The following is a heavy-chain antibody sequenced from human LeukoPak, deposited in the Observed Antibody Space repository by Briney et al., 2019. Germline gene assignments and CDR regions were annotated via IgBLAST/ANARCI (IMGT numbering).Heavy chain of an antibody. J-gene: IGHJ5*02. Sequence: SETLSLTCTVSGGSISSYYWSWIRQPPGKGLEWIGYIYYSGSTNYNPSLKSRVTISVDTSKNQFSLKLSSVTAADTAVYYCARHTITGPLGWFDPWGQGTLVTVS. CDR3: ARHTITGPLGWFDP. CDR1: GGSISSYY. V-gene: IGHV4-59*08. CDR2: IYYSGST. D-gene: IGHD3-16*01.